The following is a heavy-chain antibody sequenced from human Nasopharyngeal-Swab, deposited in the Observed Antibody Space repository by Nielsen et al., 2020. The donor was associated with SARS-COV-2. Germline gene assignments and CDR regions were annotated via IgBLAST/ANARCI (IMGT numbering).Heavy chain of an antibody. D-gene: IGHD3-3*02. Sequence: SLKLSCAASGFSFRNFCMYWVLQAPGKGLEWVAFVSHDGRTEHYADSVRGRLTTTRDNSRNTLYLQLNSLRVEDTAVYHCAKSIYGKHRGLDHWGQGTLVTVSS. CDR1: GFSFRNFC. CDR2: VSHDGRTE. CDR3: AKSIYGKHRGLDH. J-gene: IGHJ4*02. V-gene: IGHV3-30*18.